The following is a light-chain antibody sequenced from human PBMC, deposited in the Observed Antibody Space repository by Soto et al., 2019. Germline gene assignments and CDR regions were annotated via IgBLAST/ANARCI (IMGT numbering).Light chain of an antibody. CDR1: QSVNKY. Sequence: EIVLTQSPGTLSLSPGERATLSCRASQSVNKYLAWYRQKPGQPPRLLIYDTSYRATGIPARFSGSGSGTEFTLTISSLQSEDFAVYYCQQYNNWPRTFGQGTKVDIK. V-gene: IGKV3D-15*01. CDR2: DTS. CDR3: QQYNNWPRT. J-gene: IGKJ1*01.